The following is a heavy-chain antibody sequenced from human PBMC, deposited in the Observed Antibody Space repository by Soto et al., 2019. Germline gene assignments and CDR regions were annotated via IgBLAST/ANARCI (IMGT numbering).Heavy chain of an antibody. CDR1: GFTFSIYG. D-gene: IGHD3-22*01. CDR3: ARENRDYYDAFGYFDY. Sequence: GGSLRLSCAASGFTFSIYGMHWVRQAPGKGLEWVAVIWYDGSNKYYADSVKGRSTISRDNSKNTLYLQMNSLRAEDTAVYYCARENRDYYDAFGYFDYWGQGTLVTVSS. J-gene: IGHJ4*02. CDR2: IWYDGSNK. V-gene: IGHV3-33*01.